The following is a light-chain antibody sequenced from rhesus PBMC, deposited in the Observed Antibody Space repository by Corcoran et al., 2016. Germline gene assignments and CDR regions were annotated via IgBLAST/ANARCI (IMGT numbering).Light chain of an antibody. J-gene: IGKJ2*01. Sequence: DIQMTQSPSSLSASLGDTVTITCRASQSISSWLAWYQQKPGKAPNLLIFASSTLQRGVPSRFSGSGSGTNFTLTISSLQSEDSAAYFCQQYDSRPYNFGQGTKVEIK. CDR2: ASS. V-gene: IGKV1S25*01. CDR3: QQYDSRPYN. CDR1: QSISSW.